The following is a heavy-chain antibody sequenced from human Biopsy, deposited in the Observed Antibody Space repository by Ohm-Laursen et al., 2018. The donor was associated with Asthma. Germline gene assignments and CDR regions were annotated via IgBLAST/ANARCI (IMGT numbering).Heavy chain of an antibody. CDR2: INSVFGTT. CDR3: ARKAGSCISRTCYSLDF. J-gene: IGHJ4*02. D-gene: IGHD2-2*01. Sequence: GASVKASRKSLGGTLNTYVIGWARQAPGQGLGWMGGINSVFGTTTYPQKFQDRVTITADDSTSTVYMELSSLRSEDTAVYYCARKAGSCISRTCYSLDFWGQGTLVTVSS. CDR1: GGTLNTYV. V-gene: IGHV1-69*13.